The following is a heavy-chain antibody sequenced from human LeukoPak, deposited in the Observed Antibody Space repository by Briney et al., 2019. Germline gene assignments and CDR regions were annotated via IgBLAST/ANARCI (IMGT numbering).Heavy chain of an antibody. CDR3: GGDFGLVGTKRSFDL. CDR2: ISGSGTTI. J-gene: IGHJ3*01. CDR1: GFTFTDYY. D-gene: IGHD1-7*01. Sequence: PGGSLRLSCAASGFTFTDYYMGWIRQAPGKGLEWLSYISGSGTTIFYADSVKGRFTISRDNAKNSVDLQMNSLRAEDTAVYYCGGDFGLVGTKRSFDLWGQGTMVTVSS. V-gene: IGHV3-11*01.